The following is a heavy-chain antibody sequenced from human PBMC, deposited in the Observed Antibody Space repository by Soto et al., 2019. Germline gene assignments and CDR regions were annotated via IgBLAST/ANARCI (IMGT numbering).Heavy chain of an antibody. CDR3: ARDYIHWAGTTPGYGMDV. J-gene: IGHJ6*02. CDR2: ISYDGSNK. CDR1: GFTFSSYA. D-gene: IGHD1-7*01. Sequence: GGSLRLSCAASGFTFSSYAMHWVRQAPGKGLEWVAVISYDGSNKYYADSVKGRFTISRDNSKNTLYLQMNSLRAEDTAVYYCARDYIHWAGTTPGYGMDVWGQGTTVPVYS. V-gene: IGHV3-30-3*01.